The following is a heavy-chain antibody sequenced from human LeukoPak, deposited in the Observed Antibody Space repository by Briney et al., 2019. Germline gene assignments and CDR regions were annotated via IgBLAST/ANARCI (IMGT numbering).Heavy chain of an antibody. J-gene: IGHJ4*02. CDR3: ARSYGSGSCLDY. CDR2: ISGNGGSM. Sequence: GGSLRLSCAASGFTFSNYRMHWVRQAPGKGLEYISSISGNGGSMDYANSMRTRFTISRDNSKNTLYLQVGSLRADDMAVYYCARSYGSGSCLDYWGQGTLVTVSS. CDR1: GFTFSNYR. V-gene: IGHV3-64*01. D-gene: IGHD3-10*01.